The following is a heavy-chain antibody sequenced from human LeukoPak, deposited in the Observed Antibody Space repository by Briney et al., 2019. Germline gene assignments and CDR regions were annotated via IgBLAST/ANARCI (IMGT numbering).Heavy chain of an antibody. CDR2: INPDNGVT. Sequence: ASVKVSCKASGYTLTNYAMQWVRQAPGQRLEWMGWINPDNGVTKYSQNFQGRVTITRDTSANTAYMELSSLRSEDTAVYYCAREPFLRGGSYSPFDSWGQGTLVTVSS. CDR1: GYTLTNYA. D-gene: IGHD1-26*01. V-gene: IGHV1-3*01. J-gene: IGHJ4*02. CDR3: AREPFLRGGSYSPFDS.